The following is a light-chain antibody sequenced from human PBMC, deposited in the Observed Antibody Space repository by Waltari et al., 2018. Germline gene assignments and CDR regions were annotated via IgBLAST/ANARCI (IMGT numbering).Light chain of an antibody. V-gene: IGLV1-47*01. CDR3: AAWDDSMSGYV. CDR2: RNN. CDR1: SPNRGRSY. J-gene: IGLJ1*01. Sequence: SVLTQPPSASRTPGQWAIIPCPGRSPNRGRSYAYWYQQLPGPAPKLLIYRNNQRPSGVPDRFSGSKSGTSASLAISGLRSEDEADYYCAAWDDSMSGYVFGTGTKVTVL.